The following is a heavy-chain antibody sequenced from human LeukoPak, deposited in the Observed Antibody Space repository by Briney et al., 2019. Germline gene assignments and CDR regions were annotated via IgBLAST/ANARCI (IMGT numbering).Heavy chain of an antibody. V-gene: IGHV3-74*01. J-gene: IGHJ4*02. D-gene: IGHD1-1*01. Sequence: PGGSLRLSCAASGLTFSRDWMHWVRHAPGKGLVWVSRINSDGSNTDYADSVKGRFTISRDNAKNTLYLQMNSLRAEDTAVYFCARAENWRIDYWGQGTLVTVSS. CDR3: ARAENWRIDY. CDR2: INSDGSNT. CDR1: GLTFSRDW.